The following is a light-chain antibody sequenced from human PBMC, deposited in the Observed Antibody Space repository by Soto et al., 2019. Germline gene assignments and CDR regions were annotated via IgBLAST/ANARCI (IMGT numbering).Light chain of an antibody. CDR2: DVS. V-gene: IGLV2-14*01. J-gene: IGLJ1*01. CDR3: SSYASSNTLYV. Sequence: QAVVTQPASVSGSPGQSITISCTGTSSDVGSYNYVSWYQQHPGKAPKLMIYDVSNRPSGVSNRFSGSKSGNTASLTISGLQAEDEADYYCSSYASSNTLYVFGTGTKLTVL. CDR1: SSDVGSYNY.